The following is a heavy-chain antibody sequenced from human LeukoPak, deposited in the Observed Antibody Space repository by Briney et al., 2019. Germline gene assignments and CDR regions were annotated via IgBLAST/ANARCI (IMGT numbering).Heavy chain of an antibody. V-gene: IGHV4-39*07. CDR3: ARDSNIARFYF. CDR1: SGSINIDRHY. CDR2: VSYSEVT. D-gene: IGHD4-11*01. Sequence: SETLSLTCTVSSGSINIDRHYWGWIRQPPGKGLEWIGSVSYSEVTYYNPSLQSRVTVPLDTSKKLFSLKLNSVIAADTAVYFCARDSNIARFYFWGQGTLVTVSS. J-gene: IGHJ4*02.